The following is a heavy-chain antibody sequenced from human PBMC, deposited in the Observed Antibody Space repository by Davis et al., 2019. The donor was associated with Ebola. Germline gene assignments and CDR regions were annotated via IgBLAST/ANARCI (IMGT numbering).Heavy chain of an antibody. Sequence: ASVKVSCKASGGTFSSYAISWVRQAPGQGLEWMGWINPTRGGTNYAQKFQGWVTMTRDTSISTAYMELSRLRSDDTAVYYCARMYCSSTSCPYYFDYWGQGTLVTVSS. V-gene: IGHV1-2*04. D-gene: IGHD2-2*01. CDR3: ARMYCSSTSCPYYFDY. J-gene: IGHJ4*02. CDR2: INPTRGGT. CDR1: GGTFSSYA.